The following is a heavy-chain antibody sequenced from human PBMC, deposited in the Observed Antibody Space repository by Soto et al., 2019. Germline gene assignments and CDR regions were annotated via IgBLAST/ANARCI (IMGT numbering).Heavy chain of an antibody. CDR3: AIEDVAPYYYYVMDV. V-gene: IGHV1-18*01. J-gene: IGHJ6*04. CDR2: ISTYNGDT. D-gene: IGHD5-12*01. CDR1: GYSFTTYY. Sequence: GASVKVSCKASGYSFTTYYMQWVRQAPGQGLEWMGWISTYNGDTNYAQTFQGRVTMTTDTSTSTVHMEVRSLRSDDTAVYYCAIEDVAPYYYYVMDVWGKGSPVTVSA.